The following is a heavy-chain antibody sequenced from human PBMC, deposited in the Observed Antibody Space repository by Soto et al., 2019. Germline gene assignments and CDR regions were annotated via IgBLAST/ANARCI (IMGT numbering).Heavy chain of an antibody. CDR2: INPKSGGT. Sequence: GASVKVSCKASGYSFTDYHIHWVRQAPGQGLEWLGRINPKSGGTSTAQKFQGWVTMTTDTSISTASMELTRLTSDDTAIYYCARGEWPDCSTGVCSFLYFQDLYGWG. D-gene: IGHD2-8*01. V-gene: IGHV1-2*04. CDR1: GYSFTDYH. J-gene: IGHJ6*03. CDR3: ARGEWPDCSTGVCSFLYFQDLYG.